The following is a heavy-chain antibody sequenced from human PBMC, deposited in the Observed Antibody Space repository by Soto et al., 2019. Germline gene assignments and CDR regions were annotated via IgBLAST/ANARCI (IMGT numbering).Heavy chain of an antibody. CDR2: INPSGGST. V-gene: IGHV1-46*01. J-gene: IGHJ4*02. D-gene: IGHD1-26*01. Sequence: QVQLVQSGAAVKKPGASVKVSCKASGYTFTSYYMHWVRQAPGQGLEWMGIINPSGGSTSYAQKFQGRVTMTRDTSTSTVYMELSSMRSEDTAVYYCARERGYSGSYVGIDYWGQGTLVTVSS. CDR1: GYTFTSYY. CDR3: ARERGYSGSYVGIDY.